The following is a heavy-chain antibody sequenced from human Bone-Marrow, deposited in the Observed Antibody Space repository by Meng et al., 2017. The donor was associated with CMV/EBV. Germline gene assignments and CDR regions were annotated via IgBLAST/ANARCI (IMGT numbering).Heavy chain of an antibody. D-gene: IGHD4-17*01. V-gene: IGHV4-59*01. Sequence: SETLSLTCTVSGGSISSYYWSWIRQPPGKGLEWIGYIYYSGSTNYNPSLKSRVTISVDTSKNQFSLKLSSVTAADTAVYYCARARRGDYSGFDYWGQGTLATSSS. CDR3: ARARRGDYSGFDY. CDR1: GGSISSYY. J-gene: IGHJ4*02. CDR2: IYYSGST.